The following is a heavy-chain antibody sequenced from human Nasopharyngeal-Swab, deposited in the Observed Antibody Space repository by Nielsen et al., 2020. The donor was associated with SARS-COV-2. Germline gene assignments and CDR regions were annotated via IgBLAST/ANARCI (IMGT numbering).Heavy chain of an antibody. Sequence: GGSLRLSCVASGFIFGNYAMAWVRQAPGKGLEWVSSISSSSSYIYYADSVKGRFTISRDNSENTLYLQMNSLRAEDTAVYYCANRRGGSWHPYCFDYWGQGTLVTVSS. V-gene: IGHV3-23*01. CDR3: ANRRGGSWHPYCFDY. J-gene: IGHJ4*02. D-gene: IGHD6-13*01. CDR2: ISSSSSYI. CDR1: GFIFGNYA.